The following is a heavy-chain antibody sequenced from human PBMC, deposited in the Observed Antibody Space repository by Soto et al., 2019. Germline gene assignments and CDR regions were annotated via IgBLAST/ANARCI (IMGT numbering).Heavy chain of an antibody. D-gene: IGHD6-19*01. V-gene: IGHV1-69*13. Sequence: SVKVSCKASGGTFSSYAISWVRQAPGQGLEWMGGIIPIFGTANYAQKFQGRVTITADESTSTAYMELSSLRSEDTAVYYCARDQWDSSGWYRVHYYYGMDVWGQGTTVTVSS. J-gene: IGHJ6*02. CDR2: IIPIFGTA. CDR3: ARDQWDSSGWYRVHYYYGMDV. CDR1: GGTFSSYA.